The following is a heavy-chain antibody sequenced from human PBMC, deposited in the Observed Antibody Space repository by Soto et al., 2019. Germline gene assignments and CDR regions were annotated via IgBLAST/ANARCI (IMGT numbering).Heavy chain of an antibody. CDR1: GLTLNRDW. CDR3: AGISRGH. CDR2: ITDDGTGK. Sequence: EAQLVESGGDLVQPGGSLRLSCAASGLTLNRDWTSWVRQAPGKGLEWVASITDDGTGKFYVDSVKGRFTISRDDAKNSLYLQMISLRAEDTAVYYCAGISRGHWGQGSLVSVSS. J-gene: IGHJ4*02. D-gene: IGHD2-15*01. V-gene: IGHV3-7*01.